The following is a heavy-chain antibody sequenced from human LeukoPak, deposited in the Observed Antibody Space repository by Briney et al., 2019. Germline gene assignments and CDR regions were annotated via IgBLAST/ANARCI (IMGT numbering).Heavy chain of an antibody. J-gene: IGHJ4*02. D-gene: IGHD3-22*01. Sequence: SETLSLTRTVSGGSISSYYWSWIRQPPGKGLEWIGYIYYSGSTNYNPSLKSRVTISVDTSKNQFSLKLSSVTAADTAVYYCARTVRGYYYDSSGYVDYWGQGTLVTVSS. CDR2: IYYSGST. CDR1: GGSISSYY. V-gene: IGHV4-59*08. CDR3: ARTVRGYYYDSSGYVDY.